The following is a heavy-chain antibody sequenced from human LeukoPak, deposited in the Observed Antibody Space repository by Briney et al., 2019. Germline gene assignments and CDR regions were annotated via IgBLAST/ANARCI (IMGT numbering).Heavy chain of an antibody. CDR1: GDSVSSNSAA. V-gene: IGHV6-1*01. CDR2: TYYRSKWYT. J-gene: IGHJ1*01. D-gene: IGHD4-17*01. CDR3: ARELLKDYGGKHLQH. Sequence: SQTLSLTCAISGDSVSSNSAAWNWIRQSPSRGLEWLGRTYYRSKWYTDYAISVKSRITINPDTSKNQFSLHLNSVTPEDTAVYFCARELLKDYGGKHLQHWGQGTLVTVSS.